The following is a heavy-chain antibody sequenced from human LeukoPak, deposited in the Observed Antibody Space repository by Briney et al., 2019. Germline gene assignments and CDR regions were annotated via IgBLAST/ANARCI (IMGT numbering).Heavy chain of an antibody. Sequence: SETLSLTCTVSGGSISSYYWSWIRQPPGKGLEWIGYIYYSGSTNYNPSLKSRVTISVDTSKNQFSLKLSSVTAADTAVYYCARPRSVEYSTSSNAFDIWGQGTMVTVSS. CDR1: GGSISSYY. CDR2: IYYSGST. J-gene: IGHJ3*02. V-gene: IGHV4-59*08. CDR3: ARPRSVEYSTSSNAFDI. D-gene: IGHD6-6*01.